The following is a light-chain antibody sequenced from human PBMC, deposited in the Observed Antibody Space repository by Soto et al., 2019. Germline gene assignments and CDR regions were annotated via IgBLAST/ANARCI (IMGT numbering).Light chain of an antibody. Sequence: QSALTQPASVSGSPGQSITISCTGTSSDVGSYNLVSWYQQHPGTAPKLMIYEGTKRPSGVSNRFSGSKSGNTASLTISGLQADDEADYYCCSYAGFSTVVFGGGTKLTVL. CDR3: CSYAGFSTVV. CDR1: SSDVGSYNL. J-gene: IGLJ2*01. CDR2: EGT. V-gene: IGLV2-23*01.